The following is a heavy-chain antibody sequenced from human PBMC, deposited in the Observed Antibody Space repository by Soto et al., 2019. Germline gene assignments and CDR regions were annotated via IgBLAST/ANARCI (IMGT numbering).Heavy chain of an antibody. J-gene: IGHJ4*02. Sequence: QLQLQESGPGLVKPSETLSLTCTVSGGSISSRSYYWGWIRQPPGKGLEWLGSIYYSGSTYYNPSLKSRVTISVDTSKNQFSLKLSSVTAADTAVYYCARQRYYDSSGYYSDYWGQGTLVTVSS. V-gene: IGHV4-39*01. CDR1: GGSISSRSYY. D-gene: IGHD3-22*01. CDR3: ARQRYYDSSGYYSDY. CDR2: IYYSGST.